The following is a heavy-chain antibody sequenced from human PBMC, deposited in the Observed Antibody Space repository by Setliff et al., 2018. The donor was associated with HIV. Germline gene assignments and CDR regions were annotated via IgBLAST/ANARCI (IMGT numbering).Heavy chain of an antibody. CDR1: GFTFSSYW. Sequence: GGSLRLSCAASGFTFSSYWMSWVRQAPGKGLEWVANIEQDGSERSYVDSVKGRFTISRDNAKNSLYLQMNSLRADDTAVYFCARLTNIDTLYYGSQTFYMYYYGLDVWGQGTTVTVSS. V-gene: IGHV3-7*01. J-gene: IGHJ6*02. D-gene: IGHD1-26*01. CDR3: ARLTNIDTLYYGSQTFYMYYYGLDV. CDR2: IEQDGSER.